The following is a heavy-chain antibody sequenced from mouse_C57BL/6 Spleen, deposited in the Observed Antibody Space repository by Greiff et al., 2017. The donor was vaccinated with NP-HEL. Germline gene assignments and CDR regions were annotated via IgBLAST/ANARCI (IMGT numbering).Heavy chain of an antibody. CDR3: ARDPYGNYDY. CDR2: IYPGSGNT. Sequence: VQLQQSGPELVKPGASVKISCKASGYTFTDYYINWVKQRPGGLEWIGWIYPGSGNTKYNEKFKGKATLIVDTSSSTAYMRLSSLTSEDSAVYFCARDPYGNYDYWGQGTTLTVSS. CDR1: GYTFTDYY. J-gene: IGHJ2*01. D-gene: IGHD2-10*02. V-gene: IGHV1-84*01.